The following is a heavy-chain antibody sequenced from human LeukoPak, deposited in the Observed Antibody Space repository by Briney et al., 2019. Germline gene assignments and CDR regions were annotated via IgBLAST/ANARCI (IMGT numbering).Heavy chain of an antibody. CDR2: IYYSGTT. V-gene: IGHV4-39*01. J-gene: IGHJ3*02. CDR1: GGSISSSSYY. D-gene: IGHD3-22*01. CDR3: ARMIGDDAFDI. Sequence: SETLSLTCTVSGGSISSSSYYWDWIRQPPGKGLEWIGTIYYSGTTYYNPSLKSRVTISVDTSRNQFSLKLSSVAATDTAVYYCARMIGDDAFDIWGPGTMVTVSS.